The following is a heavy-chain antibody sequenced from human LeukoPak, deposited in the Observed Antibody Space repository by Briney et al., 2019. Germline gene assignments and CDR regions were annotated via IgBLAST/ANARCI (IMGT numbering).Heavy chain of an antibody. D-gene: IGHD4-23*01. CDR3: ARERSTVAPPHPFDY. J-gene: IGHJ4*02. Sequence: GGSLRLSCAVSGFAFGSEAMSWVRQSPARGLEWVASISPGGGTTYYADSVKGRFTISRDNSKNTLYLQMNSLRAEDTAVHYCARERSTVAPPHPFDYWGQGTLVTVSS. V-gene: IGHV3-23*01. CDR2: ISPGGGTT. CDR1: GFAFGSEA.